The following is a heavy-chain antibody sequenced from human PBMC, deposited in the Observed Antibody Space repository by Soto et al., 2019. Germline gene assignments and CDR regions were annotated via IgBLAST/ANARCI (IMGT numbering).Heavy chain of an antibody. V-gene: IGHV4-59*08. D-gene: IGHD4-4*01. CDR3: AMTVTTLYNWFDP. CDR1: GGSISGYY. Sequence: QVQLQESGPGLVKPSETLSLTCTVSGGSISGYYWSWIRQSPEKGLEWIGHVYYSGSTKYNPSLKSRGTIAVDTSKNQFSLNLRSVTAADTAVDDCAMTVTTLYNWFDPWGQGILVTVSS. J-gene: IGHJ5*02. CDR2: VYYSGST.